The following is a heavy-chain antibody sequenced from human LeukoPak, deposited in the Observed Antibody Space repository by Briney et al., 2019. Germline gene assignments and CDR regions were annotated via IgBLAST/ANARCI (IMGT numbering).Heavy chain of an antibody. V-gene: IGHV3-48*03. CDR1: GFAFSSYE. J-gene: IGHJ6*02. CDR3: ARGDGGYYYGMDV. CDR2: ISSSDNTI. Sequence: PGRSLRLSCAASGFAFSSYEMNWVRQAPGKGLEWLSYISSSDNTIKYADSVKGRFTISRDNAKMSLYLQMSSLRAEDTAVYYCARGDGGYYYGMDVWGQGTTVTVS.